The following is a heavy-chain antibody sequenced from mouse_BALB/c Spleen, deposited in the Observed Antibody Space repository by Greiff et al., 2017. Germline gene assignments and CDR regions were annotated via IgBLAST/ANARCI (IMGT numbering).Heavy chain of an antibody. Sequence: QVQLQQSGAELVKPGASVKLSCKASGYTFTSYYMYWVKQRPGQGLEWIGEINPSNGGTNFNEKFKSKATLTVDKSSSTAYMQLSSLTSEDSAVYYCTRSEYYGSSPWFAYWGQGTLVTVSA. D-gene: IGHD1-1*01. CDR1: GYTFTSYY. CDR3: TRSEYYGSSPWFAY. J-gene: IGHJ3*01. V-gene: IGHV1S81*02. CDR2: INPSNGGT.